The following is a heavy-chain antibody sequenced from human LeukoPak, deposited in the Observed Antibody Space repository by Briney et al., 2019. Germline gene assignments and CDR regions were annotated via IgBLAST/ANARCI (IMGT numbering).Heavy chain of an antibody. CDR2: IYYSGST. D-gene: IGHD6-13*01. V-gene: IGHV4-39*07. Sequence: SETLSLTCTVSGGSISSSSYYWGWIRQPPGKGLEWIGSIYYSGSTNYNPSLESRVSISVDTSKNQVSLRLSSVTAVDTAVYYCARDPDTYTSSYYSLDYWGQGTLVTVSS. J-gene: IGHJ4*02. CDR1: GGSISSSSYY. CDR3: ARDPDTYTSSYYSLDY.